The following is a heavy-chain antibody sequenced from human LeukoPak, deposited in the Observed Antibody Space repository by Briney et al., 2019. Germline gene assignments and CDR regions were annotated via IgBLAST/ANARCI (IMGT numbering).Heavy chain of an antibody. D-gene: IGHD3-22*01. Sequence: PSETLSLTCTVSGGSISSYYWSWVRQAPGKGLEWVSVVYNGGTTYYADSVKGRFTISRDNSKNTVYLQMNSLRAEDTALYYCARVSYYYDSSGHRTDTEFDYWGQGTLVTVSS. J-gene: IGHJ4*02. V-gene: IGHV3-66*01. CDR2: VYNGGTT. CDR3: ARVSYYYDSSGHRTDTEFDY. CDR1: GGSISSYY.